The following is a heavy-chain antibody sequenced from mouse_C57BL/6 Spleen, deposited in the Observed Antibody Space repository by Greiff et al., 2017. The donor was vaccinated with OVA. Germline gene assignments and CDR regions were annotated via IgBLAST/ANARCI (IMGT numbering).Heavy chain of an antibody. CDR1: GYTFTDYN. CDR3: ARYTTVVATVDV. V-gene: IGHV1-18*01. J-gene: IGHJ1*03. D-gene: IGHD1-1*01. CDR2: INPNNGGT. Sequence: VQLQQSGPELVKPGASVKIPCKASGYTFTDYNMDWVKQSHGKSLEWIGDINPNNGGTIYNQKFKGKATLTVDKSSSTAYMELRSLTSEDTADYYSARYTTVVATVDVWGTGTTVTVSS.